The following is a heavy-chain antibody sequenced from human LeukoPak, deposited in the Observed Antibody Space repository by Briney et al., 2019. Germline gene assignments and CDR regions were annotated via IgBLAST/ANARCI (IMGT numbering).Heavy chain of an antibody. CDR3: TRGSASH. Sequence: GGSLRLSCTASGFTFGDFDMSWFRQAPGKGLEWVGYIKSKIYGGTAEYAASVNGRFAISRDDSTNTLDLQMISLKTEDTAVYYCTRGSASHWGQGTLVTVSS. V-gene: IGHV3-49*03. J-gene: IGHJ4*02. CDR2: IKSKIYGGTA. CDR1: GFTFGDFD.